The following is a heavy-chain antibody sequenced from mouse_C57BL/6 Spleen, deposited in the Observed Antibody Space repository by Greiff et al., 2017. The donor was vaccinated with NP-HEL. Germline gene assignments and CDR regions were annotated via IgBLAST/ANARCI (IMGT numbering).Heavy chain of an antibody. Sequence: DVMLVESGGGLVKPGGSLKLSCAASGFTFSSYAMSWVRQTPEKRLEWVATISDGGSYTYYPDNVKGRFTISRDNAKNNLYLQMSHLKSEDTAMYYCARDSGDWYFDVWGTGTTVTVSS. CDR2: ISDGGSYT. CDR1: GFTFSSYA. V-gene: IGHV5-4*01. J-gene: IGHJ1*03. CDR3: ARDSGDWYFDV. D-gene: IGHD3-2*02.